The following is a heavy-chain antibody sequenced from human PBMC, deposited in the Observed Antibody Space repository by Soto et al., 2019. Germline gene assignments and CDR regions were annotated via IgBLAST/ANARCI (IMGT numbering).Heavy chain of an antibody. V-gene: IGHV4-31*03. CDR1: GGSISSGGYY. Sequence: QVQLQESGPGLVKPSQTLSLTCTVSGGSISSGGYYWSWTRQHPGKGLEWIGYIYYSGRTYNNPALRRRFTISVDTSTNQFSLKLRSVTAADTAAYYCAREPLTWGQGTLVTVSS. CDR3: AREPLT. J-gene: IGHJ4*02. CDR2: IYYSGRT.